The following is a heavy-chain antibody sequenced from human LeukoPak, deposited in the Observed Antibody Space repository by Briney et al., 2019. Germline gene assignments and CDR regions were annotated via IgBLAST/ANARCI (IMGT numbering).Heavy chain of an antibody. V-gene: IGHV4-4*07. Sequence: SETLSLTCTVSGGSISSYYWSWIRQPAGKGLEWIGRIYTSGSTNYNPSLKSRVTMSVDTFKNQFSLKLSSVTAADTAVYYCARLGPSSSWYARDYWGQGTLVTVSS. CDR1: GGSISSYY. J-gene: IGHJ4*02. CDR3: ARLGPSSSWYARDY. D-gene: IGHD6-13*01. CDR2: IYTSGST.